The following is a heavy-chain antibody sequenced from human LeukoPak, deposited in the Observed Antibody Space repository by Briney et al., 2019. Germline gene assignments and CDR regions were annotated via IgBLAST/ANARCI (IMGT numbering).Heavy chain of an antibody. J-gene: IGHJ3*02. D-gene: IGHD5/OR15-5a*01. V-gene: IGHV1-2*02. CDR3: VRIVEVVSRDRHHAFDI. Sequence: ASVTVSCKASGYTFTGYYMHWVRQAPGQGLEWMGWINPNSGGTNYAQKFQGRVTMTRDTSISTAYMELSRLRSDDTAVYYCVRIVEVVSRDRHHAFDIWGQGTMVTVSS. CDR2: INPNSGGT. CDR1: GYTFTGYY.